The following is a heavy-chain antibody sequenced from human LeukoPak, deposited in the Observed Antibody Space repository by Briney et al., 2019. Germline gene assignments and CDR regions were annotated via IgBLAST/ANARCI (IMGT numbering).Heavy chain of an antibody. V-gene: IGHV1-2*06. Sequence: ASVKVSCKASGYTFTGYYMHWVRQAPGQGLEWMGRINPNSGGTNYAQKFQGRVTMTRDTSISTAYMELSRLRSDDTAVYYCARDWGYGSVKFDYWGQGTLVTVS. J-gene: IGHJ4*02. CDR1: GYTFTGYY. CDR3: ARDWGYGSVKFDY. D-gene: IGHD3-10*01. CDR2: INPNSGGT.